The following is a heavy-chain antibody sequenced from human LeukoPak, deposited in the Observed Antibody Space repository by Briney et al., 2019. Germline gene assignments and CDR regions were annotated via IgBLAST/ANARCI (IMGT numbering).Heavy chain of an antibody. CDR1: GFPLNTYG. CDR2: ISAYDGRT. CDR3: ARDHIAVRPGHFDY. J-gene: IGHJ4*02. Sequence: ASVKVSCKASGFPLNTYGISWVRQAPGHGLEWMGWISAYDGRTNYAQRFQGRVTLTVDTPTTTVSMELRSLRSDDTAVYYRARDHIAVRPGHFDYWGQGTLVPVSS. V-gene: IGHV1-18*01. D-gene: IGHD6-19*01.